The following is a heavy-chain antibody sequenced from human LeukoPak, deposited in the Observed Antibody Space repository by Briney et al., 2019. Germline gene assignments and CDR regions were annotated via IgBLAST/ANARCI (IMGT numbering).Heavy chain of an antibody. CDR3: ARVGGIAAAGSDY. D-gene: IGHD6-13*01. V-gene: IGHV3-48*04. CDR2: ISSSGSTT. Sequence: GGSLRLSCAASGFTFSYYWMSWVRQAPGKGLEWVSYISSSGSTTYYADSVKGRFTISRDNAKNSLYLQMNSLRAEDTAVYYCARVGGIAAAGSDYWGQGTLVTVSS. CDR1: GFTFSYYW. J-gene: IGHJ4*02.